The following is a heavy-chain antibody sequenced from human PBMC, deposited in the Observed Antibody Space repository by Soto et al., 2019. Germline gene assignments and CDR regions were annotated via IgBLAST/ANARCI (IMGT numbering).Heavy chain of an antibody. J-gene: IGHJ4*02. CDR1: CGSIRNVY. D-gene: IGHD2-15*01. V-gene: IGHV4-59*01. CDR3: ARAHAPTLPFDY. Sequence: SETLSLTCTVSCGSIRNVYWSWIRQPPGKRLEWIGFIFHSGNAKYNPYLKSRVTISIDTSKSQFSLSLDSVTAADTAVYFCARAHAPTLPFDYWGQGTLVTVSS. CDR2: IFHSGNA.